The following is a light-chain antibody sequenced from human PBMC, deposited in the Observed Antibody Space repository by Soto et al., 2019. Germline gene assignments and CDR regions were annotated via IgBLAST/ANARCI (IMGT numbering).Light chain of an antibody. V-gene: IGLV2-14*01. CDR2: EVS. CDR3: SSHTSGSTYV. CDR1: SGDVGGYDY. J-gene: IGLJ1*01. Sequence: QSALTQPASVSGSPGQSITISCTGTSGDVGGYDYVSWYQQHPGKAPKLMIYEVSNRPSGVSNRFSGSKSGNTASLTISGLQAEDEADYYSSSHTSGSTYVFATGTKITV.